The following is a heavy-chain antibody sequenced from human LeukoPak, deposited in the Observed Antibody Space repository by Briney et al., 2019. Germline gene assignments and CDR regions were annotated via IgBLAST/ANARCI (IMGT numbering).Heavy chain of an antibody. J-gene: IGHJ3*02. D-gene: IGHD3-22*01. CDR1: GGSISSYY. CDR2: IYYSGST. V-gene: IGHV4-59*01. Sequence: SETLSLTCTVSGGSISSYYWSWIRQPPGKGLEWIGYIYYSGSTNYNPSLKSRVTISVDTSKNQFSLKLSSVTAADTAVYYCARDRVETYYYDSSGYLDAFDIWGQGTMVTVSS. CDR3: ARDRVETYYYDSSGYLDAFDI.